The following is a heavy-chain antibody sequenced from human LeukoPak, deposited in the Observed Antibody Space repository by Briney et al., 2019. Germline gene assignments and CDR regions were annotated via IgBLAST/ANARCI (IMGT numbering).Heavy chain of an antibody. Sequence: PSETLSLTCTVSGDSINRPYWRWIRQTPGTGLEWIGYISYRGSTNYNPSLKSRVTMSVDTSNNQFSLGLSSVTAADTAVYYCATNAGPAALDAIDIWGQGTIVIVSS. CDR3: ATNAGPAALDAIDI. J-gene: IGHJ3*02. CDR1: GDSINRPY. CDR2: ISYRGST. V-gene: IGHV4-59*08. D-gene: IGHD2-2*01.